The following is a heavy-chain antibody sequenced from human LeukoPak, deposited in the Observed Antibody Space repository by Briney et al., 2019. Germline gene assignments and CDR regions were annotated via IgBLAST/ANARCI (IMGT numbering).Heavy chain of an antibody. CDR1: GFPFSSYG. V-gene: IGHV3-33*05. J-gene: IGHJ4*02. CDR3: ARDLSAALDF. D-gene: IGHD6-19*01. CDR2: LVYDERS. Sequence: GRTLRLSCAASGFPFSSYGMHWVRQAPGKGLEWVARLVYDERSDYANSVKGRFSISRDNSKNTLFLDMGDLRVEDTAVYYCARDLSAALDFWGQGVLVTVSS.